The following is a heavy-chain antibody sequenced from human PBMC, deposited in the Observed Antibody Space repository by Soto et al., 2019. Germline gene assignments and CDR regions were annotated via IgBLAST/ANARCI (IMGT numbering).Heavy chain of an antibody. D-gene: IGHD3-22*01. CDR1: GFTFSSYA. CDR2: ISGSGGST. Sequence: GGSLRLSCAASGFTFSSYAMSWVRQAPGKGLEWVSAISGSGGSTYYADSVKGRFTISRDNSKNTLYLQMNSLRAEDTAVYYCAKDYYYDSSGYYMPRAEYFQHWGQGTLVTAPQ. CDR3: AKDYYYDSSGYYMPRAEYFQH. V-gene: IGHV3-23*01. J-gene: IGHJ1*01.